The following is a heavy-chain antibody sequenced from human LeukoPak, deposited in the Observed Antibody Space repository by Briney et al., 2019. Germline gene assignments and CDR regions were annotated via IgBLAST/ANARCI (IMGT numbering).Heavy chain of an antibody. CDR2: INHSGST. Sequence: SETLSLTCAVYGGSFSGYYWSWIRQPPGKGLEWIGEINHSGSTNYNPSLKSRVTISINTSKNEISLILRSVTAADTAVYYCARKTYCSGGRCYGENWFDPWGQGILVTVSS. V-gene: IGHV4-34*01. D-gene: IGHD2-15*01. CDR1: GGSFSGYY. J-gene: IGHJ5*02. CDR3: ARKTYCSGGRCYGENWFDP.